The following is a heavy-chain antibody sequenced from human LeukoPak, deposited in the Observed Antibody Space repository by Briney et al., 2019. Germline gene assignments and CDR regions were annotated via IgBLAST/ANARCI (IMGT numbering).Heavy chain of an antibody. J-gene: IGHJ6*02. D-gene: IGHD2-8*02. CDR3: ATLGGVNYGMDV. CDR1: GGSISSSRYY. Sequence: SETLSLTCTVSGGSISSSRYYWTWIRQPPGKGLEWIGYIDYRGRTNYNPSLRSRVTISEDTSKNQFSLRLRSVTAADTAVYYCATLGGVNYGMDVWGQGTTVTVSS. V-gene: IGHV4-61*05. CDR2: IDYRGRT.